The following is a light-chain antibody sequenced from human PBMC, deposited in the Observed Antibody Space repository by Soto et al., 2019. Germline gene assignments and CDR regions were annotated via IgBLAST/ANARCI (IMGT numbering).Light chain of an antibody. V-gene: IGLV2-14*03. CDR1: ISDIGSYDH. J-gene: IGLJ1*01. Sequence: SALTQPASVSGSPGQSITISCSWTISDIGSYDHVAWYQQFPGKSPKLIIYAVSDRPSGVSDRFSGSKSGISASLTISGLQTEDEADYYCISYTDRQSYLFGTGTKVTVL. CDR3: ISYTDRQSYL. CDR2: AVS.